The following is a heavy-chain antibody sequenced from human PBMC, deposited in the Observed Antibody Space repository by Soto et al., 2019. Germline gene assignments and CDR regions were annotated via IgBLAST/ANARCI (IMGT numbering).Heavy chain of an antibody. J-gene: IGHJ4*02. Sequence: SETLSLTCSVSGTSVSNYYWSWIRQPAGKGLEHIGRIYTSGSTSYNPSLKSRVTTSMDTSQTQIYLNLTSVTAADTAVYYCARGGIQLSYAFDYWGQGVLVTVSS. D-gene: IGHD5-18*01. V-gene: IGHV4-4*07. CDR1: GTSVSNYY. CDR2: IYTSGST. CDR3: ARGGIQLSYAFDY.